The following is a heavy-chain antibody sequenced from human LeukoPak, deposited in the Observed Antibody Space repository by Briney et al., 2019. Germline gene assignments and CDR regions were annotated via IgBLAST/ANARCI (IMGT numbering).Heavy chain of an antibody. CDR1: GFLFSNSW. Sequence: GGSLSLSCAASGFLFSNSWMHWVRQAPGKGLVWVSRINVDGSRTVYEASVKGRFTISRDNAKNTMYLQMNSLRAEDTAVYYCARSNTAVAGGMDVWGKGTTVTVSS. CDR2: INVDGSRT. J-gene: IGHJ6*04. D-gene: IGHD6-19*01. V-gene: IGHV3-74*01. CDR3: ARSNTAVAGGMDV.